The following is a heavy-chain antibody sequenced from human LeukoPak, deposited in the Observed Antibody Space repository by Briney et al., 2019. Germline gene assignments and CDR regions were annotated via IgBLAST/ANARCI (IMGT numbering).Heavy chain of an antibody. D-gene: IGHD2-15*01. J-gene: IGHJ4*02. CDR3: ARPKGYCSGGSCYQSFDY. Sequence: SETLSLTCTVSGGSISSSSYYWGWIRQPPGKGLEWIGSIYYSGSTYYNPSLKSQVTISVDTSKNQFSLKLSSVTAADTAVYYCARPKGYCSGGSCYQSFDYWGQGTLVTVSS. V-gene: IGHV4-39*01. CDR2: IYYSGST. CDR1: GGSISSSSYY.